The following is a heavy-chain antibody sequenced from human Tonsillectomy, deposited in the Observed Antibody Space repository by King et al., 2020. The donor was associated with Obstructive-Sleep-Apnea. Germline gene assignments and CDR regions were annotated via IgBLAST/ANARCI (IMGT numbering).Heavy chain of an antibody. CDR1: GFTFSSYA. V-gene: IGHV3-30*04. D-gene: IGHD3-10*01. J-gene: IGHJ5*02. CDR2: ISYDGSNK. Sequence: VQLVESGGGVVQPGRSLRLSCAASGFTFSSYAMHWVRQAPGNGLEWVSVISYDGSNKYYADSVKGRFTISRDNSKNTLYLQMNSLRAEDTAVYDCARDGVLLWFGEANWFDPWGQGTLVTVSS. CDR3: ARDGVLLWFGEANWFDP.